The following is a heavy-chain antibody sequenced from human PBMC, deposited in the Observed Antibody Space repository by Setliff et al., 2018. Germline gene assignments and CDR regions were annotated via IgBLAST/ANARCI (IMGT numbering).Heavy chain of an antibody. CDR1: GGPINSDRYY. J-gene: IGHJ4*02. CDR2: MYSSGST. Sequence: SETLSLTCTVSGGPINSDRYYWGWIRQPPGKGLEWIGSMYSSGSTYYNPSLKSRVTISVDTSQNQFSLKLSSVTAADTAAYYCASHPRVTIFGVAAFDYWGQGILVTVSS. CDR3: ASHPRVTIFGVAAFDY. D-gene: IGHD3-3*01. V-gene: IGHV4-39*01.